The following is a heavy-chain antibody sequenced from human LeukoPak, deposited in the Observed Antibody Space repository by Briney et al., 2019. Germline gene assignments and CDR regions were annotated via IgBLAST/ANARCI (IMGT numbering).Heavy chain of an antibody. Sequence: SETLSLTCTVSGGSISSNYWSWIRQPAGKGLEWIGRIYTSGSTNYNPSLKSRVTMSVDTSKNQFSLKLSSVTAADTAVYYCARAVQSGSYSNYYYYYMDVWGKGTTVTVSS. CDR3: ARAVQSGSYSNYYYYYMDV. CDR2: IYTSGST. D-gene: IGHD1-26*01. J-gene: IGHJ6*03. CDR1: GGSISSNY. V-gene: IGHV4-4*07.